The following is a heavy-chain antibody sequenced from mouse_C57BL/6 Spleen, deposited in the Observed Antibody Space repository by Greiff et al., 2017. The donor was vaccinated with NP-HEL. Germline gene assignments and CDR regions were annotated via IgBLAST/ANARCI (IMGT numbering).Heavy chain of an antibody. J-gene: IGHJ1*03. Sequence: EVKLVESGGGLVKPGGSLKLSCAASGFTFSSYTMSWVRQTPEKRLEWVATISGGGGNTHYPDSVKGRFTISRDNAKNTLYLQMSSLRSEDTALYYCARGYYYENWYFDVWGTGTTVTVSS. D-gene: IGHD1-1*01. V-gene: IGHV5-9*01. CDR3: ARGYYYENWYFDV. CDR1: GFTFSSYT. CDR2: ISGGGGNT.